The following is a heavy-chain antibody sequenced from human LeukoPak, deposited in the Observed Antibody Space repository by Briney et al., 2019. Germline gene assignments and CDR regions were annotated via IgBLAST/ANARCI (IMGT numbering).Heavy chain of an antibody. CDR3: GAVITTDYFDY. V-gene: IGHV4-38-2*02. CDR1: GYSISSGYY. D-gene: IGHD3-22*01. Sequence: SETLSLTCTVSGYSISSGYYWGWIRQPPGKGLEWIGSIYHSGSTYYNPSLKSRVTISVDTSKNQFSLKLSSVTAADTAVYYCGAVITTDYFDYWGQGTLVTVSS. J-gene: IGHJ4*02. CDR2: IYHSGST.